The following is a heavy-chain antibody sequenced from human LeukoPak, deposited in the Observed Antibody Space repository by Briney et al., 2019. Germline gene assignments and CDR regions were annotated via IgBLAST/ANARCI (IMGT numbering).Heavy chain of an antibody. CDR2: ISWNSGSI. CDR1: GFTFDDYA. J-gene: IGHJ4*02. D-gene: IGHD4-23*01. V-gene: IGHV3-9*01. Sequence: GGSLRLSCAGSGFTFDDYAMHWVRQAPGKGLEWVSGISWNSGSIGYADSVKGRFTISRDNAKNSLYLQMNSLRAEDTALYYCTTGDGRNYHTYLDYWGQGTLVTVSS. CDR3: TTGDGRNYHTYLDY.